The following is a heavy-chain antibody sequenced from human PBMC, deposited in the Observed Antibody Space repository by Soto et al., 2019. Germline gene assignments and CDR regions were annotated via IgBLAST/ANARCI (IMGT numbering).Heavy chain of an antibody. CDR1: EFIFSSYA. CDR2: ISFDGTNT. Sequence: WGSLRFSCASSEFIFSSYAMHWVRQTPGTGLEWVPVISFDGTNTYLAESVKGRFTISRDNSKNRLYLRMNSLSREDTAVYFCARAPHHAYGGNLDYWGQGTMVTVSS. J-gene: IGHJ4*02. V-gene: IGHV3-30-3*01. D-gene: IGHD2-21*01. CDR3: ARAPHHAYGGNLDY.